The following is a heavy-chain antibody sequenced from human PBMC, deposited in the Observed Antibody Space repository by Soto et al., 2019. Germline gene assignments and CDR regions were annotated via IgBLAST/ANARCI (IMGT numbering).Heavy chain of an antibody. CDR2: IYYSGST. D-gene: IGHD1-26*01. CDR3: ATQEVGGSYVYTFDP. J-gene: IGHJ5*02. V-gene: IGHV4-39*01. CDR1: GGSISSSNYY. Sequence: QLQLQESGPGLVKPSETLSLTCTVSGGSISSSNYYWGWIRQPPGKGLEWIGRIYYSGSTYYNPSLKSRVTISVDTSKNQFSLKLSPVTAADTAVYYCATQEVGGSYVYTFDPWGQGTLVTVSS.